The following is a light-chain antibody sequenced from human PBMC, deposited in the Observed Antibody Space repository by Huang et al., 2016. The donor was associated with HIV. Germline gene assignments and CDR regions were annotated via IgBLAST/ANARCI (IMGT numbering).Light chain of an antibody. CDR2: GVS. CDR1: QSLSSN. V-gene: IGKV3-15*01. Sequence: EIVMTQSPATLSVSPGERATLSCRASQSLSSNLAWYQQRPGQAPRLLIYGVSTRATGIPARFSGRGSGTEFTLTISSLQSEDFAVYYCQQYNNWPRTFGQGTKVEIK. CDR3: QQYNNWPRT. J-gene: IGKJ1*01.